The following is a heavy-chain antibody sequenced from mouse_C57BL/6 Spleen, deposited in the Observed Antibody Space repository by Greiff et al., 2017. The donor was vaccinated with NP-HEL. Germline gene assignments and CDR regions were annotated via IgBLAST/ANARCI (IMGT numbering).Heavy chain of an antibody. Sequence: VQLQQSGAELVKPGASVKISCKASGYAFSSYWMNWVKQRPGQGLEWIGQIYPGDGDTNYNGKFKGKATLTADKSSSTAYMRLSSLTSEDSAVYFCTKKFYYYGKMYFDYWGKGTTLTVSS. V-gene: IGHV1-80*01. CDR3: TKKFYYYGKMYFDY. D-gene: IGHD1-1*01. J-gene: IGHJ2*01. CDR2: IYPGDGDT. CDR1: GYAFSSYW.